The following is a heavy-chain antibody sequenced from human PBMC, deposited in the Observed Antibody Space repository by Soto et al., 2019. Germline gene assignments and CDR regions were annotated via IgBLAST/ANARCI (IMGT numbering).Heavy chain of an antibody. Sequence: GGSLRLSCAASGFTFSSWKIDGEGQGVDKGVGRVVDITNDGSNKYYADSVKGRFTISRDNSKNTLYLQMNSLRAEDTAVYYCARGEGYGSGTPYYYYGMDVWGQGTTVTVSS. CDR2: ITNDGSNK. V-gene: IGHV3-30-3*01. J-gene: IGHJ6*02. D-gene: IGHD3-10*01. CDR3: ARGEGYGSGTPYYYYGMDV. CDR1: GFTFSSWK.